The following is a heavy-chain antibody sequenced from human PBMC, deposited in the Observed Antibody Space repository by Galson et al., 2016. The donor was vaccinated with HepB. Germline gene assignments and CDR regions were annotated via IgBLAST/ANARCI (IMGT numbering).Heavy chain of an antibody. Sequence: SLRLSCAASGFTFSNYAMSWVRQAPGKGLEWVSTITDNGGHTYYADSVKGRFTISRDNSKNTLYLQMNSLRAEDTALYYCASHAASGSYSDYFPHWGQGTLVTVSS. V-gene: IGHV3-23*01. CDR2: ITDNGGHT. CDR3: ASHAASGSYSDYFPH. CDR1: GFTFSNYA. D-gene: IGHD3-10*01. J-gene: IGHJ4*02.